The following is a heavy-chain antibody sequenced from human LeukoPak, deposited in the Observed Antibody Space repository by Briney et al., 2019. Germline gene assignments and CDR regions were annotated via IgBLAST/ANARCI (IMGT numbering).Heavy chain of an antibody. CDR1: GYTFTGYY. J-gene: IGHJ4*02. V-gene: IGHV1-2*06. CDR2: INPDSGDT. Sequence: ASVKVSCKASGYTFTGYYIHWVRQAPGQGLEWMGRINPDSGDTNYAQKFQGRVSMTRDTSTSTVYMELSSLRSEDTAVYYCARDRIGYNKLGDYWGQGTLVTVSS. CDR3: ARDRIGYNKLGDY. D-gene: IGHD5-24*01.